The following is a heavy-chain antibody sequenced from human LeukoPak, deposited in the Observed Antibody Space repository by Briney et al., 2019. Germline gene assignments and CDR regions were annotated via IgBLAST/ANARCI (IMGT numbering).Heavy chain of an antibody. D-gene: IGHD3-22*01. V-gene: IGHV6-1*01. CDR3: ARVPMIRYYFDC. CDR1: GDSVSSNSAA. CDR2: TYYRSKWYN. Sequence: SQTLSLTCAISGDSVSSNSAAWNWIRQSPSRGLEWLGRTYYRSKWYNDYAVSVKSRITINPDTSKNQFSLQLSSVTAADTAVYYCARVPMIRYYFDCWGQGTLVTVSS. J-gene: IGHJ4*02.